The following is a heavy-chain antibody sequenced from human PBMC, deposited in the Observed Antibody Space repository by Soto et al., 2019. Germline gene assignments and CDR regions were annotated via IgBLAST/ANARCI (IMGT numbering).Heavy chain of an antibody. Sequence: SETLSLTCAVYGGSFSGYYWSWIRQPPGKGLEWIGEINYSGNTNYNPSLKSRVTMSVDTSKNQFSLKLSSVTAADTAVYYCARAKSGKGSPFYYYYYYGMDVWGQGTTVTVSS. D-gene: IGHD3-3*01. V-gene: IGHV4-34*01. CDR3: ARAKSGKGSPFYYYYYYGMDV. CDR2: INYSGNT. J-gene: IGHJ6*02. CDR1: GGSFSGYY.